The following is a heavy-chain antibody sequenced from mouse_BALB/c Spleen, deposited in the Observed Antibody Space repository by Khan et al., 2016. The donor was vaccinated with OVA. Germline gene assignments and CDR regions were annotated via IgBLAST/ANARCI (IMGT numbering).Heavy chain of an antibody. J-gene: IGHJ3*01. CDR2: IDPANGNT. D-gene: IGHD4-1*01. CDR3: ARDYWDVFAY. V-gene: IGHV14-3*02. CDR1: GFNIKDTY. Sequence: EVKLMESGAELVKPGASVKLSCTASGFNIKDTYMHWVKKRPEQGLEWIGRIDPANGNTKYDPKFQGKATITADTSSNTAYLQLSTLTSEDTAVYYCARDYWDVFAYWGQGTLVTVSA.